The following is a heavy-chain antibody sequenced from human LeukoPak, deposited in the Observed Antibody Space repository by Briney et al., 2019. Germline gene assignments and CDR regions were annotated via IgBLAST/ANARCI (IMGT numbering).Heavy chain of an antibody. J-gene: IGHJ6*03. CDR3: ARRWNYGRNYYIDV. Sequence: PSETLSLTCAVYGGSFINYYWSSIRQPPGRGLEWIGEINDSGITNYNPSLMSRVTVSVDTSKNQFSLRLTSVTATDTAVYYCARRWNYGRNYYIDVWGNGATVSVSS. V-gene: IGHV4-34*01. CDR1: GGSFINYY. CDR2: INDSGIT. D-gene: IGHD1-7*01.